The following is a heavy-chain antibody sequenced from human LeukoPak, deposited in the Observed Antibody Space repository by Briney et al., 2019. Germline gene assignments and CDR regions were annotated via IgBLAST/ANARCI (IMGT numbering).Heavy chain of an antibody. CDR3: AREHPAVAGTDY. J-gene: IGHJ4*02. CDR1: GYTFTGYY. D-gene: IGHD6-19*01. Sequence: ASVKVSCKASGYTFTGYYMHWVRQAPGQGLEWMGWINPNSGGTNYAQKFQGRVTVTRDTSISTAYMELSRLRSDDTAVYYCAREHPAVAGTDYWGQGTLVTVSS. CDR2: INPNSGGT. V-gene: IGHV1-2*02.